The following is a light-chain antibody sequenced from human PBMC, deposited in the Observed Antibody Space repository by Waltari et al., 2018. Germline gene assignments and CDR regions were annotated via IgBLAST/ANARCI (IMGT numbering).Light chain of an antibody. CDR3: CSYAGSYTYV. CDR2: DVS. J-gene: IGLJ1*01. CDR1: SSDVGGYNY. Sequence: QSALTQPRSVSGSPGQSVTISCTGTSSDVGGYNYVSWYQQHPGKAPKLMFYDVSKRPAGVPDRCSGSKSGNTASLTISGLQAEDEADYYCCSYAGSYTYVFGTGTKVTVL. V-gene: IGLV2-11*01.